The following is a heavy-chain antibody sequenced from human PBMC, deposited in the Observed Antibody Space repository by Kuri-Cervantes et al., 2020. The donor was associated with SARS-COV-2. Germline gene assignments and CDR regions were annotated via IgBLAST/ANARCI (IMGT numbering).Heavy chain of an antibody. J-gene: IGHJ4*02. CDR1: GYTFNGYY. V-gene: IGHV1-2*02. CDR2: INPDSSGT. CDR3: ARDRTIRVLATFAY. D-gene: IGHD5-24*01. Sequence: AAVPVSYKASGYTFNGYYMHWGRQAPRQGLEWMGWINPDSSGTNYAHKFQGRVTMPKDTSISTAYMELSRLRSDDTAVYYRARDRTIRVLATFAYWGQGTLVTVSS.